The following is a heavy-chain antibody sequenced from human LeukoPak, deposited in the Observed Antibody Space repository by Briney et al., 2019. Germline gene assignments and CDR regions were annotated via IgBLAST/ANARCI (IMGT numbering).Heavy chain of an antibody. Sequence: SETLSLTCTVSGGSISSGDYYWSWIRQPPGKGLESIGYIYYSGSTYYNPSLKSRVTISVDTSKNQFSLKLSSVTAADTAVYYCARKGFPSYFDYWGQGTLVTVSS. CDR1: GGSISSGDYY. D-gene: IGHD3-3*01. J-gene: IGHJ4*02. V-gene: IGHV4-30-4*08. CDR3: ARKGFPSYFDY. CDR2: IYYSGST.